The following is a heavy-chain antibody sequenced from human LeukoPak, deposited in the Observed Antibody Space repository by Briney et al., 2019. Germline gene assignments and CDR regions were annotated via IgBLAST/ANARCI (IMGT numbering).Heavy chain of an antibody. CDR3: ATGSHPRKHAGNWFDP. CDR1: GYTLTELS. J-gene: IGHJ5*02. D-gene: IGHD1-26*01. V-gene: IGHV1-24*01. CDR2: FDPEDGET. Sequence: ASVKVSCKVSGYTLTELSMHWVRQAPGKGLEWMGGFDPEDGETIYAQKFQGRVTMTEDTSTDTAYMELSSLRSEGTAVYYCATGSHPRKHAGNWFDPWGQGTLVTVSS.